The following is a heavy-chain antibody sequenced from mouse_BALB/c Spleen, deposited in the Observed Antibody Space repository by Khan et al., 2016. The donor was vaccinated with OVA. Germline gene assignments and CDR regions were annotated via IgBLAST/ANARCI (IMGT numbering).Heavy chain of an antibody. V-gene: IGHV2-2*02. Sequence: VQLVESGPGLVQPSQSLSITCTVSGFSLTSYGVHWVRQSPGKGLEWLGVIWSGGSIDYNEAFISRLSISKDNSKSQVFFKMNSLQANDTAIYYRARNYDYDEGLAYWGQGTLVTVSA. J-gene: IGHJ3*01. CDR1: GFSLTSYG. D-gene: IGHD2-4*01. CDR2: IWSGGSI. CDR3: ARNYDYDEGLAY.